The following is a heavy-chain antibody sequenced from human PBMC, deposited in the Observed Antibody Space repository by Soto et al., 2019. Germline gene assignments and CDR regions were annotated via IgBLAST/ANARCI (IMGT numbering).Heavy chain of an antibody. J-gene: IGHJ4*02. V-gene: IGHV2-5*02. CDR1: GFSLTTTGVG. CDR3: AQVGGLEQWLYRLDH. D-gene: IGHD6-19*01. CDR2: IYWDDDK. Sequence: QITLQESGPSLVNPTQTLTLTCTFSGFSLTTTGVGVVRIRQPPGKALEWLARIYWDDDKHYSPTRRSRLPVTKDTTKNQVVLTLTNVDPADTGTYFCAQVGGLEQWLYRLDHWGQGTLVTVSS.